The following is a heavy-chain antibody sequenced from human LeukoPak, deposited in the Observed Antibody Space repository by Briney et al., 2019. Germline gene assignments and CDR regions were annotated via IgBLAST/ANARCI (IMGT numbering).Heavy chain of an antibody. Sequence: GGSLRLSCAASGFTFSNYNMNWVRQAPGKGLEWVSYISSRGSYTYYADSVKGRFTISRDNAKNSLYLQMNSLRAEDTAVYYCPRIHAFDIWGQGPMVTVSS. CDR2: ISSRGSYT. CDR1: GFTFSNYN. CDR3: PRIHAFDI. J-gene: IGHJ3*02. V-gene: IGHV3-21*06.